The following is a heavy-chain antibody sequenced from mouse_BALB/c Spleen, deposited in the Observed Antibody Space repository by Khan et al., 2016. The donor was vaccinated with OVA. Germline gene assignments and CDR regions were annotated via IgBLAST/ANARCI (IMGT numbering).Heavy chain of an antibody. D-gene: IGHD1-1*01. CDR1: GYSITSDYA. V-gene: IGHV3-2*02. J-gene: IGHJ2*01. Sequence: EVQLQESGPGLVKPSQSLSLTCTVTGYSITSDYAWNWTRQFPGNKLEWMGYIKYSGSTSYNPSLKSRISITRNTSQNQFFLQLSSVTTEDTATYYCARSGTISTVVATDFDSWGQGTTLTVSS. CDR3: ARSGTISTVVATDFDS. CDR2: IKYSGST.